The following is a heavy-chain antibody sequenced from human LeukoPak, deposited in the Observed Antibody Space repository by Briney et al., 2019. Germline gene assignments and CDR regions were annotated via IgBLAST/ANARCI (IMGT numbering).Heavy chain of an antibody. CDR2: ISYDGSNT. CDR3: ARDSTYYYGSGSSGPHYSHS. Sequence: GGSLRLSCAASGFTFSSYAMHWVRQAPGKGLEWVAVISYDGSNTYYADSVKGRFTISRDNPKNTLYLQLNSLRAEDSAVYYCARDSTYYYGSGSSGPHYSHSWGQGTLVTVSS. J-gene: IGHJ4*02. V-gene: IGHV3-30*01. D-gene: IGHD3-10*01. CDR1: GFTFSSYA.